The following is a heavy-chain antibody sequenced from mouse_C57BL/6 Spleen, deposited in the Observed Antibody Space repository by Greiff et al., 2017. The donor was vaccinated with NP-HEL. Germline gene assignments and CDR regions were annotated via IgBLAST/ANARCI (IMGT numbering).Heavy chain of an antibody. V-gene: IGHV2-9-1*01. J-gene: IGHJ3*01. CDR2: IWTGGGT. Sequence: VQLQQSGPGLVAPSQSLSITCTVSGFSLTSYAISWVRQPPGKGLEWLGVIWTGGGTNYNSALKSRLSISKDNSKSQVFLKMNSLQTDDTARYYCARNSGTTVAPWFAYWGQGTLVTVSA. D-gene: IGHD1-1*01. CDR1: GFSLTSYA. CDR3: ARNSGTTVAPWFAY.